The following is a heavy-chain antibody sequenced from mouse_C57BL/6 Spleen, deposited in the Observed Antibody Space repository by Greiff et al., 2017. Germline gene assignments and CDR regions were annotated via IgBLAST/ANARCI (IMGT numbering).Heavy chain of an antibody. CDR3: TRECYDVAGRFAY. V-gene: IGHV1-15*01. Sequence: VKLQESGAELVRPGASVTLSCKASGYTFTDYEMHWVKQTPVHGLEWIGAIDPETGGTAYNQKFKGKAILTADKASSTAYMELRSLTSADSAFYDCTRECYDVAGRFAYWGQGTLVTGSA. J-gene: IGHJ3*01. D-gene: IGHD1-1*01. CDR1: GYTFTDYE. CDR2: IDPETGGT.